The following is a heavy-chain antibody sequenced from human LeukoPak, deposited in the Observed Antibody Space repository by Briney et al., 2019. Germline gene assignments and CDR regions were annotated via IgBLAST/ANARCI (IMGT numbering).Heavy chain of an antibody. Sequence: PGTSLRLSCAASGFTFSNYAMSWVRQAPGKGLEWVSAISGSGDVTYYADSVKGRFTISRDNSKNTLYVQMNSLRAEDTAVYYCAKDLFRGRTYPIARNYYYYMDVWGKGTTVTVFS. CDR1: GFTFSNYA. V-gene: IGHV3-23*01. D-gene: IGHD2-21*01. CDR3: AKDLFRGRTYPIARNYYYYMDV. J-gene: IGHJ6*03. CDR2: ISGSGDVT.